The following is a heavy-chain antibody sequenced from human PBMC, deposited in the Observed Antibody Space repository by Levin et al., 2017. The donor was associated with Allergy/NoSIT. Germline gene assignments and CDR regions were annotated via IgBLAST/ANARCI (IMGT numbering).Heavy chain of an antibody. CDR3: ARDRSIAAAGDFDY. CDR1: GYTFTGYY. D-gene: IGHD6-13*01. J-gene: IGHJ4*02. Sequence: GESLKISCKASGYTFTGYYMHWVRQAPGQGLEWMGWINPNSGDTNYAQKFQGRVTMTRDTSISTAYMELSRLRSDDTAVYYCARDRSIAAAGDFDYWGQGTLVTVSS. CDR2: INPNSGDT. V-gene: IGHV1-2*02.